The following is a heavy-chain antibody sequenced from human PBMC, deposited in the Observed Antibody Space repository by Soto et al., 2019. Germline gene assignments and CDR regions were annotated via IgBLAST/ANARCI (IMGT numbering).Heavy chain of an antibody. J-gene: IGHJ4*02. CDR1: GFGFSDYS. CDR3: AKRSPYSSGWYSPIFDY. CDR2: ISESGGST. V-gene: IGHV3-23*01. Sequence: GDSLRRSYAASGFGFSDYSIICLRQAPGKGLDWVSVISESGGSTNYADAGRGRFTVSRDNSKNSLYLRMNSLRDEDTAVYFCAKRSPYSSGWYSPIFDYWGQGALVTVSS. D-gene: IGHD6-13*01.